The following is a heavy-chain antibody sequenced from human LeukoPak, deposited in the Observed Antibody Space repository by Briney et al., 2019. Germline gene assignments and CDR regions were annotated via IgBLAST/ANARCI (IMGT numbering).Heavy chain of an antibody. V-gene: IGHV1-2*02. CDR1: GYSFTGYF. J-gene: IGHJ4*02. CDR3: ARSGSTGYSLDY. D-gene: IGHD3-22*01. CDR2: IDPNSGDT. Sequence: ASVKVSCKASGYSFTGYFIHWVRQAPGQGLEWMGCIDPNSGDTKYAQKFQGRVSMPRDTSTRTAYTELSRLRSDDTAVYFCARSGSTGYSLDYWGQGTLVTVSS.